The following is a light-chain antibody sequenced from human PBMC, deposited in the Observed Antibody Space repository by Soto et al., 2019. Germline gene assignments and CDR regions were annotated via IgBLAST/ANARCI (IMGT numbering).Light chain of an antibody. CDR3: QSYDKRVTAYV. CDR2: EVT. J-gene: IGLJ1*01. CDR1: SGDIGGYNY. V-gene: IGLV2-14*01. Sequence: QSVLTQPASVSGSPGQSITISCTGTSGDIGGYNYVSWYQQHPGKAPKLLISEVTNRPSGVSNRFSGSKSGNTASLTISGLQAEDEGHYFCQSYDKRVTAYVFGSGTKVTVL.